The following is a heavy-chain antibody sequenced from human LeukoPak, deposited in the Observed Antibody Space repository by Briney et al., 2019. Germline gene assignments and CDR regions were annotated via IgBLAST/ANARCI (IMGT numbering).Heavy chain of an antibody. CDR1: GYTFTSYG. CDR3: ARRITMVRGVIVEWFDP. V-gene: IGHV1-18*01. Sequence: ASVKVSCKASGYTFTSYGISWVRHAPGQGLEWMGWISAYNGNTNYAQKLQGRVTMTTDTSTSTAYMELRSLRSDDTAVSDCARRITMVRGVIVEWFDPWGQGTLVTVSS. CDR2: ISAYNGNT. J-gene: IGHJ5*02. D-gene: IGHD3-10*01.